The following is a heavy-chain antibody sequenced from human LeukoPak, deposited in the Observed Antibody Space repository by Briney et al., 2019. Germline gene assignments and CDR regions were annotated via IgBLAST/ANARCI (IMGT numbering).Heavy chain of an antibody. J-gene: IGHJ4*02. CDR2: ISGSASGVTT. D-gene: IGHD3-22*01. CDR3: AKDHYDSSGYYFGYQFDY. CDR1: GFSFSTYA. Sequence: GGSLRLSCAASGFSFSTYATSWVRQAPGKGLEWVSAISGSASGVTTYYADSVKGRFTISRDNSKNTLYLQMNSLRAEDTAVYYCAKDHYDSSGYYFGYQFDYWGQGTLVTVSS. V-gene: IGHV3-23*01.